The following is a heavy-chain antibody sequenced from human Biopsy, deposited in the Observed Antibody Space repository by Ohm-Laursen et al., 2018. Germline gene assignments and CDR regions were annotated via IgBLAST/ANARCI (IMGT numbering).Heavy chain of an antibody. D-gene: IGHD2-8*01. V-gene: IGHV1-2*02. Sequence: ASVKVSCTASRFTSNDYIIHWARQSPGQGLGWMGWVNPNSGATNSAANFRDRVTLTWDTSISAVYIQLRRLKSDDAAVYYCARDRMTDVFGGPTRTNVFDSWGQGTPVTVSS. CDR3: ARDRMTDVFGGPTRTNVFDS. CDR2: VNPNSGAT. J-gene: IGHJ4*02. CDR1: RFTSNDYI.